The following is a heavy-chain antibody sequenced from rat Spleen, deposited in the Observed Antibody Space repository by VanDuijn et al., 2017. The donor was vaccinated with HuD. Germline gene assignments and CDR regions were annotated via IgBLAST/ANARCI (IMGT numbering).Heavy chain of an antibody. CDR3: ATSTYDWFVY. J-gene: IGHJ3*01. D-gene: IGHD2-1*01. Sequence: EVQLVESDGGLVQPGRSLKLSCAASGFTFSDYYMAWVRQAPTKGLEWVATISYDGSTTYYRGSVKGRFTVSRDNAKSTLYLQMDSLRSEDTATYYCATSTYDWFVYWGQGTLVTVSS. CDR1: GFTFSDYY. V-gene: IGHV5-29*01. CDR2: ISYDGSTT.